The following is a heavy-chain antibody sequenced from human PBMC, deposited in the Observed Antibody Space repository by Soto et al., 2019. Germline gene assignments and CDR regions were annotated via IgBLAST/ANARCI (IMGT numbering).Heavy chain of an antibody. J-gene: IGHJ6*02. D-gene: IGHD3-22*01. Sequence: QVQLQESGPGLVKPSETLSLTCTVSGGSISSYYWSWIRQPPGKGLEWIGYIYYSGSTNYNPSLKSRVTISVDTSKNQFSLKLSSVTAADTAVYDCARDRVRLTYYYDSSGSHYYYYYGMDVWGQGTTVTVSS. V-gene: IGHV4-59*01. CDR3: ARDRVRLTYYYDSSGSHYYYYYGMDV. CDR1: GGSISSYY. CDR2: IYYSGST.